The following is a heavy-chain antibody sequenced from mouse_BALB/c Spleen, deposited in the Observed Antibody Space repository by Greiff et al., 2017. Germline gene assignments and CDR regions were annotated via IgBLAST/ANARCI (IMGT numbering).Heavy chain of an antibody. D-gene: IGHD4-1*02. Sequence: EVQLQQSGPELMKPGASVKISCKASGYSFTSYYMHWVKQSHGKSLEWIGYIDPFNGGTSYNQKFKGKATLTVDKSSSTAYMHLSSLTSEDSAVYYCARSNWSWFAYWGQGTLVTVSA. V-gene: IGHV1S135*01. CDR3: ARSNWSWFAY. J-gene: IGHJ3*01. CDR2: IDPFNGGT. CDR1: GYSFTSYY.